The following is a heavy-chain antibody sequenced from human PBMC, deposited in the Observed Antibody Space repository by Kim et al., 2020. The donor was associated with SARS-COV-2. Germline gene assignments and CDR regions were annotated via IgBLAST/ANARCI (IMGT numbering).Heavy chain of an antibody. Sequence: GGSLRLSCAASGFTFSTSGMHWVRQAPGKGLEWVAVIWYDGSKKYYADSVKGRFTISRDNSKNTLYLQMNSLRAEDTAVYYCAKDRGATTLGYWGQGTLVTVSS. V-gene: IGHV3-33*06. CDR1: GFTFSTSG. CDR2: IWYDGSKK. CDR3: AKDRGATTLGY. D-gene: IGHD1-26*01. J-gene: IGHJ4*02.